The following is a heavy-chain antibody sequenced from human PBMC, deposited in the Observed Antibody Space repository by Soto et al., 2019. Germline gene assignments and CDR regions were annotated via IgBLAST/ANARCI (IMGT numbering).Heavy chain of an antibody. Sequence: PSETLSLTCTVSGGSVSSGSYYWSWIRQPPGKGLGWIGYIYYSGSTNYNPSLKSRVTISVDTSKNQFSLKLSSVTAADTAVYYCARARAVWFGELLYYYGMDVWGQGTTVTVSS. V-gene: IGHV4-61*01. CDR3: ARARAVWFGELLYYYGMDV. CDR2: IYYSGST. J-gene: IGHJ6*02. CDR1: GGSVSSGSYY. D-gene: IGHD3-10*01.